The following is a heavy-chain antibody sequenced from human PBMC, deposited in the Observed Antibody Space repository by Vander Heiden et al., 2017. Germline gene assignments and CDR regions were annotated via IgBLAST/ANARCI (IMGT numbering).Heavy chain of an antibody. Sequence: EVQVVESGGGLVKPGGSLRLSCAASGFTYSADSMSWVRQAPGKGLDWVSSISTGSSYIYYTDSVKGRFTISRDNAKNSLYLQMNSLRAEDTAVYYCARVYCSGDNCYGSSDSWGQGTLVIVSS. CDR1: GFTYSADS. CDR2: ISTGSSYI. J-gene: IGHJ4*02. V-gene: IGHV3-21*02. D-gene: IGHD2-15*01. CDR3: ARVYCSGDNCYGSSDS.